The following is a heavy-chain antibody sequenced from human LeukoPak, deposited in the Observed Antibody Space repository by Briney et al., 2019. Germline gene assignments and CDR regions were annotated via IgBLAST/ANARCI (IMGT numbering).Heavy chain of an antibody. CDR3: KTHEY. CDR2: INNDGTAT. CDR1: GFTFSAYW. D-gene: IGHD1-1*01. Sequence: GGSLRLSCAASGFTFSAYWMHWVRQVPGKGLVWVSRINNDGTATFFADSVKGRFTISRDNAKNTLYLQMDSLYCAREILEPGKTHEYWGQGTLVTVSS. J-gene: IGHJ4*02. V-gene: IGHV3-74*01.